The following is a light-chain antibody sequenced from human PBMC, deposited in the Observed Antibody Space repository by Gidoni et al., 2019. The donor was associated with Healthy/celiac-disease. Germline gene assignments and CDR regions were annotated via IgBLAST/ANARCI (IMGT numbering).Light chain of an antibody. J-gene: IGKJ1*01. CDR2: GAS. V-gene: IGKV3-15*01. Sequence: EIVMTQSPATLSVSPGERATLSCRASQSVSSNFAWYQQKPGQAPRLLIYGASTRATGIPARFSGSRSGTEFTLTISSLQSEDFAVYYCQQYNNWPPGKTFGQXTKVEIK. CDR1: QSVSSN. CDR3: QQYNNWPPGKT.